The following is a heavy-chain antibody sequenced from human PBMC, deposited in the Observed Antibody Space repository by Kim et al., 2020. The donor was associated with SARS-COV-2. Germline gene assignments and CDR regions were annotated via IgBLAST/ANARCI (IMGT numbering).Heavy chain of an antibody. CDR3: ARSGDSSGYQWPAYFDY. Sequence: ASVKVSCKASGYTFTSYYMHWVRQAPGQGLEWMGIINPSGGSTSYAQKFQGRVTMTRDTSTSTVYMELSSLRSEDTAVYYCARSGDSSGYQWPAYFDYWGQGTLVTVSS. CDR1: GYTFTSYY. J-gene: IGHJ4*02. D-gene: IGHD3-22*01. CDR2: INPSGGST. V-gene: IGHV1-46*01.